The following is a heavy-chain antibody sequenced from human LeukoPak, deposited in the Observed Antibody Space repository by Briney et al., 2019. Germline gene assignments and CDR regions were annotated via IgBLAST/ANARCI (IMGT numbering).Heavy chain of an antibody. Sequence: GGSLRLSCAASGYTFSSYGMHWVRQAPGKGLEWVAFIRYDGSNKYYADSVKGRFTISRDNSKNTLYLQMNSLRAEDTAVYYCAKFNGGNSDGWFDPWGQGTLVTVSS. J-gene: IGHJ5*02. V-gene: IGHV3-30*02. CDR1: GYTFSSYG. CDR2: IRYDGSNK. D-gene: IGHD4-23*01. CDR3: AKFNGGNSDGWFDP.